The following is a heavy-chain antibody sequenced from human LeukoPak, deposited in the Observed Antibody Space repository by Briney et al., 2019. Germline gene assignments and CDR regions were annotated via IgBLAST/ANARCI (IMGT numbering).Heavy chain of an antibody. J-gene: IGHJ6*03. CDR3: ARGRQSITIFGVVIINYYMDV. V-gene: IGHV4-34*01. CDR2: INHSGST. D-gene: IGHD3-3*01. Sequence: PSETLSLTCAVYGGSFSGYYWSWIRQPPGKGLEWIGEINHSGSTNYNPSLKSRVTISVDTSKNQFSLKLSSVTAADTAVYYCARGRQSITIFGVVIINYYMDVWGKGTTVTVSS. CDR1: GGSFSGYY.